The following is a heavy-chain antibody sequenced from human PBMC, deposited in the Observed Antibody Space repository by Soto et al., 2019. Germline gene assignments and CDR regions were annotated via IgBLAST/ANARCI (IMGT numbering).Heavy chain of an antibody. J-gene: IGHJ5*02. V-gene: IGHV3-13*01. CDR3: ERGMYYGSGSYYPTNWFDP. CDR1: GFTFSSYD. D-gene: IGHD3-10*01. CDR2: IGTAGDT. Sequence: GGSLRLSCAASGFTFSSYDMHWVRQATGKGLEWVSAIGTAGDTYYPGSVKGRFTISRENAKNSLYLQMNSLRAEDTAVYYCERGMYYGSGSYYPTNWFDPWGQGTLVTVSS.